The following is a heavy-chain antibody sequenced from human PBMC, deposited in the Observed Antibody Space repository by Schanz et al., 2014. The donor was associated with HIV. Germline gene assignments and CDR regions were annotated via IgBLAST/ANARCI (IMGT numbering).Heavy chain of an antibody. J-gene: IGHJ5*02. CDR3: ARGVRRDCRTPDCNTGWFDP. D-gene: IGHD2-15*01. CDR2: INHSGST. Sequence: QVHLQQWGAGLLKPSETLSLTCAVYGGSFSGYYWSWIRQPPGKGLEWIGEINHSGSTNYSPSLKSRVPISVDASKRQSSRTLASVTAADTAVYYCARGVRRDCRTPDCNTGWFDPWGQGTLVTVSS. V-gene: IGHV4-34*02. CDR1: GGSFSGYY.